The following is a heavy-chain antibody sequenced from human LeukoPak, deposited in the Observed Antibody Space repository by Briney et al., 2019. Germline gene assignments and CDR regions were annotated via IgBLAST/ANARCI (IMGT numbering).Heavy chain of an antibody. J-gene: IGHJ6*01. CDR3: ARAVGGVTTFYYYYGMDG. Sequence: ASVSDSCKASGGTFSSYAISWVRQAPGQGLEWMGRIIPILGIANYAQKFQGRVTITADKSTSTAYMELSSLRSEDTAVYYCARAVGGVTTFYYYYGMDGWGQGTTVTVSS. D-gene: IGHD4-17*01. V-gene: IGHV1-69*04. CDR1: GGTFSSYA. CDR2: IIPILGIA.